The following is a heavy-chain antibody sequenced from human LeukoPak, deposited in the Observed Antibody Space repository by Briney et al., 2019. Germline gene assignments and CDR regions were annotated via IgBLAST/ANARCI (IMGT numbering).Heavy chain of an antibody. CDR2: ISSSGSTI. CDR3: ARDVAAAGTPNYYYYGMDV. Sequence: GGSLRLSCAASGFTFSDYYMSWIRQAPGKGLEWVSYISSSGSTIYYADSVKGRFTISRDNAKNSLYLQMNSLRAEDTAVYYCARDVAAAGTPNYYYYGMDVWGQGTTVTVSS. V-gene: IGHV3-11*01. D-gene: IGHD6-13*01. CDR1: GFTFSDYY. J-gene: IGHJ6*02.